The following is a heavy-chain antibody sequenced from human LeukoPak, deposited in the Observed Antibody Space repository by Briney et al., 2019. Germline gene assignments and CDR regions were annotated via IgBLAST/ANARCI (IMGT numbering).Heavy chain of an antibody. J-gene: IGHJ4*02. CDR3: ASALIPYYFDY. CDR2: ISPSGST. Sequence: PSETLSLTCTVSGGSISSYSWSWIRQPAGKGLECIGHISPSGSTNYNPSLKSRVTISVDTSKNQFSLKLSSVTAADTAVYYCASALIPYYFDYWGQGTLVTVSS. V-gene: IGHV4-4*07. CDR1: GGSISSYS.